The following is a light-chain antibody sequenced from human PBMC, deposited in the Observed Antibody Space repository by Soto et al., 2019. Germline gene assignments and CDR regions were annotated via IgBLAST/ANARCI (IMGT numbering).Light chain of an antibody. CDR3: SSYTSSNTLEV. CDR2: DVT. J-gene: IGLJ1*01. V-gene: IGLV2-11*01. CDR1: SSDVGGYNY. Sequence: QSALTQPRSVSESPGQSATIPCTGTSSDVGGYNYVSWYQQHPGKAPKLMIYDVTKRPSGVPDRFSGSRSGNTASLTISGLQPEDEADYYCSSYTSSNTLEVFGVGTKLTVL.